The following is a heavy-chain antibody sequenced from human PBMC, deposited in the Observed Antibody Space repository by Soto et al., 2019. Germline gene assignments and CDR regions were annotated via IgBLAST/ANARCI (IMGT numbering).Heavy chain of an antibody. J-gene: IGHJ6*02. CDR1: GGSISSSSYY. D-gene: IGHD5-18*01. V-gene: IGHV4-39*01. CDR3: ACIFSGGYGYGFYYYGMDV. CDR2: IYYSGST. Sequence: SETLSLTCTVSGGSISSSSYYWGWIRQPPGKGLEWIGSIYYSGSTYYNPSLKSRVTISVDTSKNQFSLKLCSVTAADTAVYYCACIFSGGYGYGFYYYGMDVWGQGTTVTVSS.